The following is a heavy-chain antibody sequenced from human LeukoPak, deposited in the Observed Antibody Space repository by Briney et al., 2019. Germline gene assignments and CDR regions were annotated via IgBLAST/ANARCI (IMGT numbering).Heavy chain of an antibody. Sequence: GGSLRLSCAASGFTFSSYSMNWVRQAPRKGLGPESSISSNSSYLYYADSVNGRFTISRDNAKKSVYFQMNSLRCEETAVYYCARDLLLHCSGGSYCIGWFAPRGQGTLVTVSS. J-gene: IGHJ5*02. V-gene: IGHV3-21*01. D-gene: IGHD2-15*01. CDR1: GFTFSSYS. CDR3: ARDLLLHCSGGSYCIGWFAP. CDR2: ISSNSSYL.